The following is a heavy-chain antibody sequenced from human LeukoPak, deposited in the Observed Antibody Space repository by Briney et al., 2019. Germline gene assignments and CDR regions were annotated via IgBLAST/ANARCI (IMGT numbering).Heavy chain of an antibody. CDR3: ARSRSGSYFSPIGY. CDR2: IGTAGDT. CDR1: GFTFSSYD. V-gene: IGHV3-13*01. Sequence: GGSLRLSCAASGFTFSSYDMHWVRQATGKGREWVSAIGTAGDTYYPGSVKGRFTISRENAKNSLYLQMNSLRAEDTAVYYCARSRSGSYFSPIGYWGQGTLVTVSS. D-gene: IGHD3-10*01. J-gene: IGHJ4*02.